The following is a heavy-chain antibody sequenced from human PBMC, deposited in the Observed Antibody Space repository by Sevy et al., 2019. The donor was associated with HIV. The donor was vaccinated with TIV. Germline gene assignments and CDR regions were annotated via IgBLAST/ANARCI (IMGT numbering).Heavy chain of an antibody. CDR2: IKQDGSEK. CDR1: GFTFSSYW. V-gene: IGHV3-7*03. J-gene: IGHJ4*02. Sequence: GGSLRLSCAASGFTFSSYWMSWVRQAPGKGVEWVANIKQDGSEKYYVDSVKGRFTISRDNAKNSLYLQMNSLRAEDTAVYYCARVVRGVVVIIFDYWGQGTLVTVSS. D-gene: IGHD3-22*01. CDR3: ARVVRGVVVIIFDY.